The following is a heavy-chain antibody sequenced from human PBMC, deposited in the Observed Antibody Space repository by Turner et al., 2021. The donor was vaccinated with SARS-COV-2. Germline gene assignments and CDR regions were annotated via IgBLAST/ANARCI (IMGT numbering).Heavy chain of an antibody. D-gene: IGHD1-26*01. CDR1: GFTFSSYG. CDR3: AKESGSYDYYYYGMDV. J-gene: IGHJ6*02. V-gene: IGHV3-30*18. CDR2: ISYDGSDK. Sequence: QVQLVESGGGVVQPGKSQRLSCAASGFTFSSYGMPWVRQAPGRGVVGVAVISYDGSDKYYADSVKGRFTISRDNSKNTLYLQMNSLRAEDTAVYYCAKESGSYDYYYYGMDVWGQGTTVTVSS.